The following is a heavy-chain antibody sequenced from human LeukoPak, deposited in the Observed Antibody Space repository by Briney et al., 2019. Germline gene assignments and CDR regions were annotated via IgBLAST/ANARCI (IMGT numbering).Heavy chain of an antibody. D-gene: IGHD6-13*01. Sequence: SVKVSCKASGGTFSSYTISWVRQAPGQGLEWMGRIIPILGTSNYAQKFQGRVTLTTDESTSTAYMELSSLRSEDTAVYYCAIQGQQLTYYFQYWGQGALVTVSS. V-gene: IGHV1-69*16. J-gene: IGHJ4*02. CDR3: AIQGQQLTYYFQY. CDR1: GGTFSSYT. CDR2: IIPILGTS.